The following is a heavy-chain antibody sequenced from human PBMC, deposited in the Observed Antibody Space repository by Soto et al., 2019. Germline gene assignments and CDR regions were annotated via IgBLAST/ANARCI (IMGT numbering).Heavy chain of an antibody. CDR2: FDPEDGET. CDR1: GYTLTELS. Sequence: ASVKVSCKVSGYTLTELSMHWVRQAPGKGLEWMGGFDPEDGETIYAQKFQGRVTMTEDTSTDTAYMELSSLRFEDTAVYYCATGNYQYYDFWSGYLNWGQGTLVTVSS. V-gene: IGHV1-24*01. J-gene: IGHJ4*02. CDR3: ATGNYQYYDFWSGYLN. D-gene: IGHD3-3*01.